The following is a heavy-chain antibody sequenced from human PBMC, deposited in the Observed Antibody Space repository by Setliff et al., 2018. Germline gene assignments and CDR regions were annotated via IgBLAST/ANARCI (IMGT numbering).Heavy chain of an antibody. Sequence: GASVKVSCKASGDSFNNYAISWVRQAPGQGLEWMGGIIPMFGTPAYAQKFQDRVTITTDESTSTAYMELDSLRSEDTAVYYCARSPAVLGIVYLDPWGQGTLVTASS. CDR3: ARSPAVLGIVYLDP. D-gene: IGHD2-15*01. J-gene: IGHJ5*02. CDR1: GDSFNNYA. CDR2: IIPMFGTP. V-gene: IGHV1-69*05.